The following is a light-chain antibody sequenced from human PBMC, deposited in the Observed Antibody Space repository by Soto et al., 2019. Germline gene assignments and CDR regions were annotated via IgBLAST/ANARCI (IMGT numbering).Light chain of an antibody. CDR2: QDT. V-gene: IGLV3-1*01. J-gene: IGLJ2*01. CDR3: QAWDSRTVI. Sequence: SYELTQPPSVSVAPGQTARITCGGNDIGAKSVHWYQRKPGQSPVLVIFQDTKRPSGIPERFSGSNSGDTATLTISGTQPMDEADYYCQAWDSRTVIFGGGTKVTV. CDR1: DIGAKS.